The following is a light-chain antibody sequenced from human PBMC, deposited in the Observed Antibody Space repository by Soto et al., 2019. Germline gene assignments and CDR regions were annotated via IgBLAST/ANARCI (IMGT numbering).Light chain of an antibody. CDR2: KAS. CDR1: QTISSW. Sequence: DIQMTQSPSTLSGSVGDRVTITCRASQTISSWLAWYRQKPGKAPKLLIYKASTLKSGVPSRFSGSGSGTEFTLTISSLQPDDFATYYCQQYASYSPTFGQGTKVDIK. J-gene: IGKJ1*01. CDR3: QQYASYSPT. V-gene: IGKV1-5*03.